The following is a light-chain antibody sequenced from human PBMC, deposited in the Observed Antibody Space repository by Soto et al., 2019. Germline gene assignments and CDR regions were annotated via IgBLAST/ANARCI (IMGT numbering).Light chain of an antibody. CDR2: VAS. V-gene: IGKV3-20*01. CDR3: QQYGSSGT. CDR1: QNVDSNY. J-gene: IGKJ1*01. Sequence: ATLSCRASQNVDSNYLAWYQQKPGQAPRLLIYVASNRATGIPDRFSGSASSTDFTLTISRLAPEDFAVYYCQQYGSSGTFGQGTKVDIK.